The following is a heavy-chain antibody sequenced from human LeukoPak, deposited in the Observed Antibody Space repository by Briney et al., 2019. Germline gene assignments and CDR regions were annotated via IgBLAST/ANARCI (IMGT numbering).Heavy chain of an antibody. D-gene: IGHD3-22*01. CDR2: IWYDGSNK. Sequence: PGGSLRLSCAASGFSFTSQGMHWVRQAPGKGLEWVAVIWYDGSNKYYADSVKGRFTISRDNSKNTLYLQMNSLRAEDTAVYYCAREGYDPCLDYWGQGTLVTVSS. CDR3: AREGYDPCLDY. J-gene: IGHJ4*02. V-gene: IGHV3-33*01. CDR1: GFSFTSQG.